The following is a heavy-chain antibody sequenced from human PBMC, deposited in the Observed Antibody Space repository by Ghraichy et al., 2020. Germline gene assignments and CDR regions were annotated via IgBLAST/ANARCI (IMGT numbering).Heavy chain of an antibody. V-gene: IGHV1-2*02. Sequence: ASVKVSCKASGYTFTGYYMHWVRQAPGQGLEWMGWINPNSGGTNYAQKFQGRVTMTRDTSISTAYMELSRLRSDDTAVYYCARDCDLVVVPAAILDYWGQGTLVTVSS. J-gene: IGHJ4*02. CDR2: INPNSGGT. D-gene: IGHD2-2*01. CDR1: GYTFTGYY. CDR3: ARDCDLVVVPAAILDY.